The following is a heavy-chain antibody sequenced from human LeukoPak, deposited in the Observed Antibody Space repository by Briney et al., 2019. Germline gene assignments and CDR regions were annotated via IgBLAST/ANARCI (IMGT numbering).Heavy chain of an antibody. CDR1: EFTFSNYA. Sequence: GGSLRLSCAASEFTFSNYAMNWVRQAPGKGLEWVSSISSSSSYIYYADSVKGRFTISRDNAKNSLYLQMNSLRAEDTAVYYCARASSSLENDYWGQGTLVTVSS. J-gene: IGHJ4*02. D-gene: IGHD6-13*01. V-gene: IGHV3-21*01. CDR2: ISSSSSYI. CDR3: ARASSSLENDY.